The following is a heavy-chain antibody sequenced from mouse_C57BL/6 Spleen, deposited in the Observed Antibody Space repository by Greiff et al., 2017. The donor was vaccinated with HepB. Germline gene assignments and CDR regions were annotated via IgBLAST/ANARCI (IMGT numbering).Heavy chain of an antibody. Sequence: GGGLVQPKGSLKLSCAASGFCFNTYAMNWVRQAPGKGLEWVARIRSKSNNYATYYADSVKDRFTISRDDSESMLYLQMNNLKTEDTAMYYCVRRGGSYAMDYWGQGTSVTVSS. CDR2: IRSKSNNYAT. J-gene: IGHJ4*01. CDR3: VRRGGSYAMDY. V-gene: IGHV10-1*01. CDR1: GFCFNTYA.